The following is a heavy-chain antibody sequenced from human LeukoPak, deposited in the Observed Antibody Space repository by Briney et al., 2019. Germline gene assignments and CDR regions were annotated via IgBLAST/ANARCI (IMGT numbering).Heavy chain of an antibody. V-gene: IGHV1-69*13. D-gene: IGHD2-2*01. Sequence: SVKVSCKASGGTFSSYAISWVRQAPGQGLEWMGGIIPIFGTANYAQKFQGRVTITADESTSIAYMELSSLRSEDTAVYYCARASLGYCSSTSCYRGVFAAFDIWGQGTMVTVSS. J-gene: IGHJ3*02. CDR2: IIPIFGTA. CDR1: GGTFSSYA. CDR3: ARASLGYCSSTSCYRGVFAAFDI.